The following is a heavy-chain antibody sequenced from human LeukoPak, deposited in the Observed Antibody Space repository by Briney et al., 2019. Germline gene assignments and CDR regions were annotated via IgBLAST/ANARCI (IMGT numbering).Heavy chain of an antibody. J-gene: IGHJ4*02. CDR2: INWNGGST. CDR1: GFTFDDYA. Sequence: PGGSLRLSCTASGFTFDDYAMSWVRQAPGKGLEWVSGINWNGGSTGYADSVKGRFTISRDNAKNSLYLQMNSLRAEDTALYYCARVSSSRFSYTNRLLIDYWGQGTLVPVSS. CDR3: ARVSSSRFSYTNRLLIDY. V-gene: IGHV3-20*04. D-gene: IGHD2-2*01.